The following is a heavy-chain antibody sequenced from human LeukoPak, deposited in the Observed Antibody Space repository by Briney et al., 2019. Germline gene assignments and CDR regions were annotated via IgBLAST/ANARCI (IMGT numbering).Heavy chain of an antibody. Sequence: PSETLSLTCTVTGYSISSGYYWGWIRQPPGKGLGWIGSIYHSGSTYYNPSLKSRVTISVDMSKNQFSLKLSPVTAADTAVYYRARCKELLHCDYWGQGTLVTVSS. V-gene: IGHV4-38-2*02. D-gene: IGHD1-26*01. CDR2: IYHSGST. CDR3: ARCKELLHCDY. CDR1: GYSISSGYY. J-gene: IGHJ4*02.